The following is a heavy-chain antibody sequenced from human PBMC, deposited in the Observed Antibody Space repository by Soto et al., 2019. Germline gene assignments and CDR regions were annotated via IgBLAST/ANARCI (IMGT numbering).Heavy chain of an antibody. CDR3: ARDLRIAAAGTPYYYYGMDV. V-gene: IGHV6-1*01. Sequence: SQTLSLTCAISGDSVSSNSAAWNWIRQSPSRGLEWLGRTYYRSKWYNDYAVSVKSRITINPDTSKNQFSLQLNSVTPEDTAVYYCARDLRIAAAGTPYYYYGMDVWGQGTTVTVSS. CDR2: TYYRSKWYN. J-gene: IGHJ6*02. CDR1: GDSVSSNSAA. D-gene: IGHD6-13*01.